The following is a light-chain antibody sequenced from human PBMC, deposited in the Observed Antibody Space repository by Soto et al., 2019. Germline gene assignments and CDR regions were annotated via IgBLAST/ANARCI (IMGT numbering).Light chain of an antibody. V-gene: IGKV1-17*01. CDR3: LQYNTYPFT. Sequence: DIQLTQSPSSLSASVGDRVTITCRASQGIRNDLDWYQQKPGKAPKRLIHAASSLQSGVPSRFSGSGSGTEFTLTIGSLQPEDFATYYCLQYNTYPFTFGPGTKVDIK. CDR1: QGIRND. J-gene: IGKJ3*01. CDR2: AAS.